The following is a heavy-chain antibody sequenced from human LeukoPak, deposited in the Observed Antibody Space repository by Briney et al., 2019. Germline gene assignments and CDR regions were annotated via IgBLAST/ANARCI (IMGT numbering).Heavy chain of an antibody. J-gene: IGHJ5*02. CDR1: GGSISSGGYY. V-gene: IGHV4-31*03. D-gene: IGHD3-10*01. CDR2: IYYSGST. CDR3: ARDIKYYYGSGSYNWFDP. Sequence: SETLSLTCTVSGGSISSGGYYWSWIRQHPGKGLEWIGYIYYSGSTYYNPSLKSRVTISVDTSMNQFSLKLSSVTAADTAVYYCARDIKYYYGSGSYNWFDPWGQGTLVTVSS.